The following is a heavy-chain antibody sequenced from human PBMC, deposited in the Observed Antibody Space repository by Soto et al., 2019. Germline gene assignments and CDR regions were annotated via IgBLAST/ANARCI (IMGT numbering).Heavy chain of an antibody. V-gene: IGHV3-21*01. CDR1: GFTFSSYS. CDR2: ISRSAGNT. Sequence: GSLRLSCAASGFTFSSYSMNWVRQAPGKGLEWVSSISRSAGNTYYADSVKGRLTISRDNAKNSMYLQMNSLRAEDTAVYYCARDQVPGLDAFDIWGQGTMVTVSS. J-gene: IGHJ3*02. CDR3: ARDQVPGLDAFDI.